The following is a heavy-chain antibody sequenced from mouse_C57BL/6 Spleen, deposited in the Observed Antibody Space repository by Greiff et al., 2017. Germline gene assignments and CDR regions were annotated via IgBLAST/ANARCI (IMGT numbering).Heavy chain of an antibody. V-gene: IGHV1-15*01. D-gene: IGHD2-1*01. CDR1: GYTFTDYE. J-gene: IGHJ2*01. Sequence: SGAELVRPGASVTLSCKASGYTFTDYEMHWVKQTPVHGLEWIGAIDPETGGTAYNQKFKGKAILTADKSSSTAYMELRSLTSEDSAVYYCTSGNAYFDYWGQGTTLTVSA. CDR2: IDPETGGT. CDR3: TSGNAYFDY.